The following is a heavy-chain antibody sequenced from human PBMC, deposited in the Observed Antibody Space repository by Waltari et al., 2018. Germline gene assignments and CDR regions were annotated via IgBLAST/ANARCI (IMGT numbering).Heavy chain of an antibody. CDR1: GYTFTGYY. CDR3: ATGFQTYEYDSSAFYLR. D-gene: IGHD3-22*01. V-gene: IGHV1-2*02. J-gene: IGHJ4*02. CDR2: SKPKSGGG. Sequence: QVQLVQSGAEVKKPGASVKVSCQTSGYTFTGYYIPWGSQAPGQGLEWRGWSKPKSGGGKYAQKVQDKGTMTRDTSINTAYLELGRLKSDDTAVFFCATGFQTYEYDSSAFYLRWGQGTLVNVSS.